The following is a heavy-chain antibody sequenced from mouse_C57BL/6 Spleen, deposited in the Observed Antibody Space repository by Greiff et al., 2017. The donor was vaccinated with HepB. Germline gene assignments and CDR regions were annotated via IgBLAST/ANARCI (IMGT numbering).Heavy chain of an antibody. Sequence: EVKLVESGGGLVKPGGSLKLSCAASGFTFSDYGMHWVRQAPEKGLEWVAYISSGSSTIYYADTVKGRFTISRDNAKNTLFLQMTSLRSEDTAMYYCARAYYSNSWYFDVWGTGTTVTVSS. D-gene: IGHD2-5*01. V-gene: IGHV5-17*01. CDR3: ARAYYSNSWYFDV. J-gene: IGHJ1*03. CDR2: ISSGSSTI. CDR1: GFTFSDYG.